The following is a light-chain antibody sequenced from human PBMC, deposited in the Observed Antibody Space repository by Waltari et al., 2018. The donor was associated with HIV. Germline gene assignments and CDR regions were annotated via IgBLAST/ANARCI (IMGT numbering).Light chain of an antibody. CDR1: SSDLGAYNY. CDR3: SSYTASSTLDVV. Sequence: QSALTQAASVSGSPGQSITISCTGSSSDLGAYNYVSWYQQHPDKVPKLVIYEVSNRPSWISNRFSGSKSGNTASLTISGLQADDEASYYCSSYTASSTLDVVFGGGTRLTVL. CDR2: EVS. V-gene: IGLV2-14*03. J-gene: IGLJ2*01.